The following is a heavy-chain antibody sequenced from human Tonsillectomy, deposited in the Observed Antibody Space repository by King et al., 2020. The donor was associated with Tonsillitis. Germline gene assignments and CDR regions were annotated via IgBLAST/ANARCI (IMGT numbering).Heavy chain of an antibody. CDR2: INPISVGT. CDR3: ARGDMDTPMADYYYYMDV. CDR1: GYTFIGNN. Sequence: QLVQSGAEVKKPGASVKVSCKSPGYTFIGNNINCVRQAPGQGGEWMGCINPISVGTNYAQKFQGWGTMTSESTISTAYLELNKLRSDDTAVYYLARGDMDTPMADYYYYMDVWGKGTTVTVSS. D-gene: IGHD5-18*01. V-gene: IGHV1-2*04. J-gene: IGHJ6*03.